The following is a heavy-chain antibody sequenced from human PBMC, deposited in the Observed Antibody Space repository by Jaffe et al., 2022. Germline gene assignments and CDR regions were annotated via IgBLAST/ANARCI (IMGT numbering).Heavy chain of an antibody. CDR1: GYSISSGYY. CDR3: AREGGSSWYQVWTY. V-gene: IGHV4-38-2*02. Sequence: QVQLQESGPGLVKPSETLSLTCAVSGYSISSGYYWGWIRQPPGKGLEWIGSIYHSGSTYYNPSLKSRVTISVDTSKNQFSLKLSSVTAADTAVYYCAREGGSSWYQVWTYWGQGTLVTVSS. CDR2: IYHSGST. D-gene: IGHD6-13*01. J-gene: IGHJ4*02.